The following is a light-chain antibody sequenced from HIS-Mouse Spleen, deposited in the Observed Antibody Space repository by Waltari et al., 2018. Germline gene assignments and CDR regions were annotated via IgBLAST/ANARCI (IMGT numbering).Light chain of an antibody. CDR2: KDS. CDR1: ALPKQY. J-gene: IGLJ3*02. V-gene: IGLV3-25*03. CDR3: QSADSSGTGWV. Sequence: SYELTQPPSVSVSPGQTARITCSGDALPKQYAYWYQQKPGQAPVLVIYKDSERPSGIPERFSGSRSGKTVTLTISGVQAEDEADYYCQSADSSGTGWVFGGGTKLTVL.